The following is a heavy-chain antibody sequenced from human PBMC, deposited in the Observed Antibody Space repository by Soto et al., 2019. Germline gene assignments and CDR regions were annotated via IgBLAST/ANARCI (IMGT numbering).Heavy chain of an antibody. CDR1: GYTFTSYG. J-gene: IGHJ1*01. Sequence: ASVKVSCKASGYTFTSYGISWVRQAPGQGLEWMGWISAYNGNTNYAQKLQGRVTMTTDTSTSTAYMELRSLRSDDTAVYYCARDRALGIFTGSEYFQHWRQGTLVTVSS. D-gene: IGHD3-9*01. V-gene: IGHV1-18*01. CDR3: ARDRALGIFTGSEYFQH. CDR2: ISAYNGNT.